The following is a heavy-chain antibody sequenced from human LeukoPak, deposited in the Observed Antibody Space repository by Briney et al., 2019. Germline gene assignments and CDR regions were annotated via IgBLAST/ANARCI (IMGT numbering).Heavy chain of an antibody. D-gene: IGHD6-19*01. CDR1: GFTFSSYT. CDR3: ASPSRGGWSHPQGY. CDR2: MSNDGSNK. J-gene: IGHJ4*02. Sequence: GGSLRLSCAASGFTFSSYTVHWVRQAPGKGLDWVAVMSNDGSNKYYADSVKGRFTISRDNSKNTLYLQMNSLRAEDTAVYYCASPSRGGWSHPQGYWGQGTLVTVSS. V-gene: IGHV3-30*01.